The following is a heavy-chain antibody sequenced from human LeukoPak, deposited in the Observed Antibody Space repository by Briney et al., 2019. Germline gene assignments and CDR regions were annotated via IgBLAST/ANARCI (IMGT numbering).Heavy chain of an antibody. CDR3: AKDFSWAWDF. V-gene: IGHV3-30*02. D-gene: IGHD6-13*01. J-gene: IGHJ4*02. CDR1: GFNFSNYG. CDR2: IHYDVSSK. Sequence: GGSLRLSCAASGFNFSNYGMHWVRQAPGKGLEWVAFIHYDVSSKYYADSVKGRFTISRDNSENTLYLQMNSLRLEDTAVYYCAKDFSWAWDFWGQGALVTVSS.